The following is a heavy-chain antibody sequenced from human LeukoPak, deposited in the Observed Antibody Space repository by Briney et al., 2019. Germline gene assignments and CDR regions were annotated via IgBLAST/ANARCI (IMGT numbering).Heavy chain of an antibody. CDR2: IKPDGTTK. V-gene: IGHV3-7*01. D-gene: IGHD1-1*01. Sequence: GGSLRLSCAASGFPFSSYSMTSVRHAPGKGLEWVANIKPDGTTKFYVDSVKGRFTISRDNARNSLYLQMNSLRGEDTAVYYCARTQLDLDGFDIWGQGTTVTASS. CDR3: ARTQLDLDGFDI. J-gene: IGHJ3*02. CDR1: GFPFSSYS.